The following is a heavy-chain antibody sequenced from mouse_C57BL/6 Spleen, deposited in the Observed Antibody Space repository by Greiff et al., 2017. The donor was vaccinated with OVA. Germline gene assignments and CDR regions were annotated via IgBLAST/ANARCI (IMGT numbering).Heavy chain of an antibody. D-gene: IGHD1-1*01. CDR3: ARGWITTVVAPYYAMDY. Sequence: QVQLQQPGAELVKPGASVKLSCKASGYTFTSYWMHWVKQRPGQGLEWIGMIHPNSGSTNYNEKFKSKATLPVDKSSSTAYMQLSSLTSEDSAGYYCARGWITTVVAPYYAMDYWGQGTSVTVSS. V-gene: IGHV1-64*01. J-gene: IGHJ4*01. CDR2: IHPNSGST. CDR1: GYTFTSYW.